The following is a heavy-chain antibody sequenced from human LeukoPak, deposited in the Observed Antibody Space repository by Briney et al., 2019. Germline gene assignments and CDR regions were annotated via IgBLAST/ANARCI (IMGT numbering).Heavy chain of an antibody. CDR3: ARRPRGRVNPYGMDV. CDR2: ISSSSYI. CDR1: GFTFSSYS. D-gene: IGHD3-10*01. J-gene: IGHJ6*02. Sequence: GGSLRLSCAASGFTFSSYSMTWVRQAPGKGLEWVSSISSSSYIYYADSVKGRFTISRDNAKNSLYLQMNSLRAEDTAVYYCARRPRGRVNPYGMDVWGQGTTVTVSS. V-gene: IGHV3-21*04.